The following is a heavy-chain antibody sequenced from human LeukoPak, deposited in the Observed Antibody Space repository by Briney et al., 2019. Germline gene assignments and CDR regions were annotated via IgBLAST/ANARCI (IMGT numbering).Heavy chain of an antibody. Sequence: ASVKASCKASGYSFIHFYIHWVRQVPGQGLQWMGMINPSGGSTRYPQNFQGRVTMTRDTSTSTVDMELSTLRSEDTAVYYCARGGPVGAVTLDYWGQGTLVTVSS. CDR2: INPSGGST. D-gene: IGHD1-26*01. CDR3: ARGGPVGAVTLDY. V-gene: IGHV1-46*01. CDR1: GYSFIHFY. J-gene: IGHJ4*02.